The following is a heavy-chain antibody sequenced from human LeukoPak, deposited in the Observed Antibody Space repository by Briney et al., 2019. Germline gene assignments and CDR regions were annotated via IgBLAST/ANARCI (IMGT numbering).Heavy chain of an antibody. CDR2: ISAYNGNT. J-gene: IGHJ5*02. D-gene: IGHD3-9*01. CDR1: GYTFTSYG. V-gene: IGHV1-18*01. CDR3: ARVEDTIIPTTIAP. Sequence: GVSVKVSCKASGYTFTSYGISWVRQAPGQGLEWMGWISAYNGNTNYAQKLQGRVTMTTDTSTSTAYMELRSLRSDDTAVYYCARVEDTIIPTTIAPWGQGTLVTVSS.